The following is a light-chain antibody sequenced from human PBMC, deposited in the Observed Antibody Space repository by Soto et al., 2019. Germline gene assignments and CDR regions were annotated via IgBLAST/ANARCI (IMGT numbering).Light chain of an antibody. V-gene: IGKV3-15*01. CDR3: QQYNKWPPYT. CDR2: GAS. CDR1: QSLNNN. J-gene: IGKJ2*01. Sequence: EIVMTQSPATLSVFPGERATLSCRASQSLNNNLAWYQQKPGQAPRLLIYGASTRATGIPARFSGSGSGTEFTLTISSLQSEDFAVYYCQQYNKWPPYTFGQGTKLEIK.